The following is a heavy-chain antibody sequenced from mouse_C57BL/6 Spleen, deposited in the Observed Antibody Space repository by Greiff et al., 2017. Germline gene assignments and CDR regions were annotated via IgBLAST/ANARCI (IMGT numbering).Heavy chain of an antibody. J-gene: IGHJ3*01. V-gene: IGHV1-69*01. CDR3: ARSGYFAY. CDR2: IDPSDSYT. D-gene: IGHD1-1*01. CDR1: GYTFTSYW. Sequence: QVQLQQPGAELVIPGASVKLSCKASGYTFTSYWMHWVKQRPGQGLEWIGEIDPSDSYTNYNQKFKGKSTLTVDKSSSTAYMQLSSLTSEDSAVYYCARSGYFAYWGQGTLVTVSA.